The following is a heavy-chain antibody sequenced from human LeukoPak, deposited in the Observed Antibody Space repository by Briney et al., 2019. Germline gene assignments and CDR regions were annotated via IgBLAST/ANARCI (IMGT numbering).Heavy chain of an antibody. Sequence: PGGSLRLSCAASGFTFSSYAMSWVRQAPGKGLEWVSAISGSGGSTYYADSVKGRFTIYRDNSKNTLYLQMNSLRAEDTAVYYCAKARRDYYDSSGYLDYWGQGTLVTVSS. CDR1: GFTFSSYA. V-gene: IGHV3-23*01. D-gene: IGHD3-22*01. CDR2: ISGSGGST. CDR3: AKARRDYYDSSGYLDY. J-gene: IGHJ4*02.